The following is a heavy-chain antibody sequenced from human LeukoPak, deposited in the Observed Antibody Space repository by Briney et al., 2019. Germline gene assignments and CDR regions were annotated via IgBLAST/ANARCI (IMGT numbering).Heavy chain of an antibody. CDR3: ARHVSYYDSSGYYLDY. D-gene: IGHD3-22*01. V-gene: IGHV1-2*06. CDR2: INPNSGGT. CDR1: GYTFTGYY. Sequence: SVEVSCKASGYTFTGYYMHWVRQAPGQGLEWMGRINPNSGGTNYAQKFQGRVTMTRDTSISTAYMELSRLRSDDTAVYYCARHVSYYDSSGYYLDYWGQGTLVTVSS. J-gene: IGHJ4*02.